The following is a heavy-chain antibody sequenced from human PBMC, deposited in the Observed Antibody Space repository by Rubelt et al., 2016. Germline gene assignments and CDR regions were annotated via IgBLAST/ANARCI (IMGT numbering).Heavy chain of an antibody. V-gene: IGHV4-34*01. CDR1: GGSFSGYY. Sequence: QVQLQQWGAGLLKPSETLSLTCAVYGGSFSGYYWSWIRQPPGKGLEWIGEINHSGSTNYNPSLKSRVTISVDTSKNQFPLRRGSVTAADTALYYCARHPLCSGCPDYWGQGTLVTVSS. J-gene: IGHJ4*02. CDR2: INHSGST. CDR3: ARHPLCSGCPDY. D-gene: IGHD6-19*01.